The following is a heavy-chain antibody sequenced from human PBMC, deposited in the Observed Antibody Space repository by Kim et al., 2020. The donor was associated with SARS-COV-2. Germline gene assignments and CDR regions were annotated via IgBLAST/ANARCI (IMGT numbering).Heavy chain of an antibody. D-gene: IGHD1-1*01. CDR1: GYTFTSYA. CDR2: INAGNGNT. Sequence: ASVKVSCKASGYTFTSYAMHWVRQAPGQRLEWMGWINAGNGNTKYSQKFQGRVTITRDTSASTAYMELSSLRSEDTAVYYCARTWNELETYYFYGMDVGGQGTTAIVSS. CDR3: ARTWNELETYYFYGMDV. J-gene: IGHJ6*02. V-gene: IGHV1-3*01.